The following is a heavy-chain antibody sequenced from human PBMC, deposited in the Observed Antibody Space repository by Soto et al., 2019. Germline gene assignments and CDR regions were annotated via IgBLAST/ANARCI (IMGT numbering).Heavy chain of an antibody. J-gene: IGHJ6*02. CDR1: GYTFTSYP. D-gene: IGHD3-22*01. CDR3: ARGGSAERQTDGDSYHYYPMDV. Sequence: ASVKVSCKASGYTFTSYPMHWVRQAPGQRLEWMGWSNAGNGNTKYSQEFQGRVTITRDTSASTAYMELTLLRDEDTAVYYCARGGSAERQTDGDSYHYYPMDVWGQGTTVTVS. V-gene: IGHV1-3*01. CDR2: SNAGNGNT.